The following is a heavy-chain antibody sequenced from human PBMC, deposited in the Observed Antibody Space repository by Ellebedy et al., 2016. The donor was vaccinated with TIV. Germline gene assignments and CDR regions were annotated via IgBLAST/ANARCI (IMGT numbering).Heavy chain of an antibody. CDR3: ARDGDALDI. CDR2: INPSGGST. CDR1: GYTFTSYY. Sequence: AASVKVSCKASGYTFTSYYIHWVRQAPGQGLEWMGIINPSGGSTTYAQKLQGRVTMTRDTSKSTMYMELSSLRSEDTAVYYCARDGDALDIWGQGTMVTVSS. V-gene: IGHV1-46*04. J-gene: IGHJ3*02.